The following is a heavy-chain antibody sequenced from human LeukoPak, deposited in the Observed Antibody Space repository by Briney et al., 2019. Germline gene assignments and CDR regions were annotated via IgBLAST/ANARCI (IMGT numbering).Heavy chain of an antibody. Sequence: ASVKVSCKVSGYTFTENYIHWVRQSPGQGLEWMGLINPNSGAANYTQKFRGRVIMTRDTSISTAYMHLSRLRSDDTAVYYCARGKSGYSPWGQGTPVTVSS. V-gene: IGHV1-2*02. J-gene: IGHJ4*02. CDR1: GYTFTENY. CDR3: ARGKSGYSP. D-gene: IGHD3-22*01. CDR2: INPNSGAA.